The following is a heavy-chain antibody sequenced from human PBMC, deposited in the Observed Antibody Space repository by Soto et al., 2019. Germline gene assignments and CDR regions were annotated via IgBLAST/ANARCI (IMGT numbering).Heavy chain of an antibody. D-gene: IGHD3-3*01. Sequence: GASVKVSCKASGYTLTTYGLSWVRQAPGHGLEWMAWISPYNGNSKVAQKYQGRVTMTRDTSTSTAYMELSSLRSEDTAVYYCARGNRARITIFGEPDYWGQGTLVTVSS. J-gene: IGHJ4*02. V-gene: IGHV1-18*01. CDR3: ARGNRARITIFGEPDY. CDR2: ISPYNGNS. CDR1: GYTLTTYG.